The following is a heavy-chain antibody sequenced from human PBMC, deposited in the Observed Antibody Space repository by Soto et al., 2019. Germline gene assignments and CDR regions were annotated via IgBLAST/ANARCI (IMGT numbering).Heavy chain of an antibody. Sequence: GGSLRLSWAASGFTFRSYSMNWVRQAPGKGLEWISYISTSSNSIYYAESVRGRFTISRDNAKNSLFLQMNSLRDEDRAVYFCARAKYSGSYSTFDPLGQGTLVA. V-gene: IGHV3-48*02. D-gene: IGHD1-26*01. CDR3: ARAKYSGSYSTFDP. J-gene: IGHJ5*02. CDR1: GFTFRSYS. CDR2: ISTSSNSI.